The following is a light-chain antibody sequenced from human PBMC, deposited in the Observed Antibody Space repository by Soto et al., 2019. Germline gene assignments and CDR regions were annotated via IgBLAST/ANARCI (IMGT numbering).Light chain of an antibody. CDR1: QDISNY. CDR3: KQYDNLPYT. CDR2: DAS. Sequence: DIQMTQSPSSLSASVGDRVTITCQASQDISNYLNWYQQKPGKAPELLIYDASNLETGAPSRFSGSGSGTDFAFTISSLQPEDIATYYCKQYDNLPYTFGQGTKLEIK. V-gene: IGKV1-33*01. J-gene: IGKJ2*01.